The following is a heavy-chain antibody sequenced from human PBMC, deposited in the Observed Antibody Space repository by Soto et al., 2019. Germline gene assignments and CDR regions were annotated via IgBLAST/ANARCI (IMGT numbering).Heavy chain of an antibody. V-gene: IGHV1-69*02. Sequence: ASVKVSCKASGGTFSSYTISWVRQAPGQGLEWMGRIIPILGIANYAQKFQGRVTITADKSTSTAYMELSSLRSEDTAVYYCARAEGRNIVATVYWGQGTLVTVSS. D-gene: IGHD5-12*01. CDR1: GGTFSSYT. CDR2: IIPILGIA. J-gene: IGHJ4*02. CDR3: ARAEGRNIVATVY.